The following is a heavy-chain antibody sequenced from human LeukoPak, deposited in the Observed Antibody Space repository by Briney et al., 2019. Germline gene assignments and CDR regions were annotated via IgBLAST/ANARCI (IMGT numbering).Heavy chain of an antibody. Sequence: GGSLRLSCAASGFTFSNYAMSWVRQAPGKGLEWVSCISGSGGSTYYADSVKGRLTISRDNSKNTLYLQMNSLRAEDTAVYYCAKASSRNSASSTYYDFWSGYTLSGYYFDYWGQGTLVTVSS. J-gene: IGHJ4*02. CDR3: AKASSRNSASSTYYDFWSGYTLSGYYFDY. CDR1: GFTFSNYA. V-gene: IGHV3-23*01. D-gene: IGHD3-3*01. CDR2: ISGSGGST.